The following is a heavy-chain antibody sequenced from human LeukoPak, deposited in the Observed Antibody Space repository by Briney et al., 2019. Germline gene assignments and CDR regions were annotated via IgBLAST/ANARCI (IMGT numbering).Heavy chain of an antibody. CDR1: GFTFSSYA. Sequence: PGGSLRLSCAASGFTFSSYAMSWVRQAPGKGLEWVSAISGSGGSTYYADSVKGRFTISRDNSKNTLYLQVNSLRAEDTAVYYCAKNYYGSGSNLDYWGQGTLVTVSS. V-gene: IGHV3-23*01. CDR2: ISGSGGST. J-gene: IGHJ4*02. D-gene: IGHD3-10*01. CDR3: AKNYYGSGSNLDY.